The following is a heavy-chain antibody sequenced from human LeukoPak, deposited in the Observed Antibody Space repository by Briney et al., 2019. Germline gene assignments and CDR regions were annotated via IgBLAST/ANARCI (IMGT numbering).Heavy chain of an antibody. CDR3: ARDRFNGMDA. Sequence: GGSLRLSCAASGFSVGTDYVAWVRQAPGKGLERVSIIYSDDTTYYGDSVKGRFTISRHSSKNTVYLQMNSLRAEDTAVYYCARDRFNGMDAWGQGTTVAVS. J-gene: IGHJ6*02. V-gene: IGHV3-53*01. CDR2: IYSDDTT. CDR1: GFSVGTDY.